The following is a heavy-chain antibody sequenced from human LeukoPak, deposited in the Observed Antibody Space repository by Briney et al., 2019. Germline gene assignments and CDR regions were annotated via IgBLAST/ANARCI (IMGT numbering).Heavy chain of an antibody. Sequence: GASVKVSCKASGGTFSSYAISWVRQAPGQGLEWMGGIIPIFGTANYAQKFQGRFTITADKSTSTAYMELSSLRSEDTAVYYCARTYYYDSSGYYYPGGFDYWGQGTLVTVSS. CDR3: ARTYYYDSSGYYYPGGFDY. D-gene: IGHD3-22*01. V-gene: IGHV1-69*06. CDR2: IIPIFGTA. J-gene: IGHJ4*02. CDR1: GGTFSSYA.